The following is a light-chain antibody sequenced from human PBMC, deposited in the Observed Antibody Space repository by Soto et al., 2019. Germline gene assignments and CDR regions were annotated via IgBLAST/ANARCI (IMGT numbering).Light chain of an antibody. Sequence: EIVLTQSAATLSLSPGERATLSCRASQSVSSYLAWYQQKPGQAPRLLIYDASNRATGIPARFSGSGSGTDFTLTISSLEPEDFAVYYCQQRWTFGPGTKVDIK. V-gene: IGKV3-11*01. CDR1: QSVSSY. J-gene: IGKJ3*01. CDR3: QQRWT. CDR2: DAS.